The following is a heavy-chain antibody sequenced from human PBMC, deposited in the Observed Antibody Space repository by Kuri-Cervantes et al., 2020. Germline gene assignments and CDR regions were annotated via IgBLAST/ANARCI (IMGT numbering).Heavy chain of an antibody. CDR3: AKGVTPGLRYFDWLSDY. Sequence: GESLKISCAASGFTFSSYGMHWVRQAPGKGLEWVAVIWYDGSNKYYADSVKGRFTISRDNSKNTLYLQMNSLRAEDTAVYYCAKGVTPGLRYFDWLSDYWGQGTLVTVSS. J-gene: IGHJ4*02. CDR2: IWYDGSNK. CDR1: GFTFSSYG. D-gene: IGHD3-9*01. V-gene: IGHV3-33*06.